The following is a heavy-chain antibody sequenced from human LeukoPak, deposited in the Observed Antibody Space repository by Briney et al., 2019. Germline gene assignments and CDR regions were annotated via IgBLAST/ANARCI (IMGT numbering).Heavy chain of an antibody. J-gene: IGHJ3*02. V-gene: IGHV1-8*02. Sequence: GASVKVSCKASGYTFTGYYMHWVRQAPGQGLEWMGWMNPNSGNTGYAQKFQGRVTMTRNTSISTAYMELSSLRSEDTAVYYCAALPDIVVVVAEGRTTLHAFDIWGQGTIVTVSS. CDR3: AALPDIVVVVAEGRTTLHAFDI. CDR2: MNPNSGNT. D-gene: IGHD2-15*01. CDR1: GYTFTGYY.